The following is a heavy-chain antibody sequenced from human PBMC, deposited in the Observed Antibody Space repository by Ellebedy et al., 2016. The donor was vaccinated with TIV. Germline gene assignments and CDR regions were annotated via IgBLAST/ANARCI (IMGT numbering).Heavy chain of an antibody. J-gene: IGHJ6*03. CDR3: ARIPLGATGSYYYYYMDV. Sequence: GESLKISCAASGFTFSSYSMNWVRQAPGKGLVWVSYISSSSHIIYYSDSVKGRFTISRDNDKTSLYLQMNSLRAEDTAVYYCARIPLGATGSYYYYYMDVWGKGTTVTVSS. CDR2: ISSSSHII. V-gene: IGHV3-48*04. CDR1: GFTFSSYS. D-gene: IGHD1-26*01.